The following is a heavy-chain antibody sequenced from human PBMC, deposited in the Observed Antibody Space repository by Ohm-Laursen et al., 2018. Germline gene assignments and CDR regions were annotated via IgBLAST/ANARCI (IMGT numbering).Heavy chain of an antibody. CDR2: INHSGST. Sequence: GTLSLTCAVYGGSFSGYYWSWIRQPLGKGLEWIGEINHSGSTNYNPSLKSRVTISVDTSKNQFSLKLSSVTAADTAVYYCATLWDSSSWHPLYYGMDVWGQGTTVTVSS. CDR1: GGSFSGYY. J-gene: IGHJ6*02. D-gene: IGHD6-13*01. CDR3: ATLWDSSSWHPLYYGMDV. V-gene: IGHV4-34*01.